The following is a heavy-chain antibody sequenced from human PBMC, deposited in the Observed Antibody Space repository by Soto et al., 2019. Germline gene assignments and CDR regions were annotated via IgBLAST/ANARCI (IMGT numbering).Heavy chain of an antibody. Sequence: GGSLRLSCAASGFTFSSYWMHWVRQAPGKGLEWVSSISSSSSCTYYADSVKGRFTISRDNAKNSLYLQMNSLRAEDTAVYYCAKDFDIVLMVFDYWGQGTLVTVSS. CDR2: ISSSSSCT. CDR3: AKDFDIVLMVFDY. CDR1: GFTFSSYW. J-gene: IGHJ4*02. V-gene: IGHV3-21*04. D-gene: IGHD2-8*01.